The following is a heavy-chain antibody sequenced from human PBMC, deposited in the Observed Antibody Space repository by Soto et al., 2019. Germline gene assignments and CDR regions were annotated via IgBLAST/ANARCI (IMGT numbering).Heavy chain of an antibody. V-gene: IGHV1-8*01. J-gene: IGHJ4*02. CDR3: ARERSSGWYVDY. CDR2: MNPNSGNT. D-gene: IGHD6-19*01. Sequence: QVQLVQSGAEVKKPGASVKVSCKASGYTFTSYDINWVRQATGQGLEWMGWMNPNSGNTGYAQKFQGRVTMTRNTSISTAYMELSSLRSEDAAMYYCARERSSGWYVDYWGQGTLVTVSS. CDR1: GYTFTSYD.